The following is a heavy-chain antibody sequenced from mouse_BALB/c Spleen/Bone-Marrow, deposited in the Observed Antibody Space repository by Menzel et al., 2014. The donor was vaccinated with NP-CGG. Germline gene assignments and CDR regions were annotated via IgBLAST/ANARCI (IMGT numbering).Heavy chain of an antibody. D-gene: IGHD1-1*01. CDR3: ARDIGGITLDY. CDR2: IRNKANGYTT. Sequence: EVMLVESGGGLVQPGGSLRLSCATSGFTFTDYYMNWVRQPPGKALEWLGFIRNKANGYTTEFSASVKGRFTISRDNSQSILYLQVNTLRAEDSATYYCARDIGGITLDYWGQGTPLTVSS. J-gene: IGHJ2*01. CDR1: GFTFTDYY. V-gene: IGHV7-3*02.